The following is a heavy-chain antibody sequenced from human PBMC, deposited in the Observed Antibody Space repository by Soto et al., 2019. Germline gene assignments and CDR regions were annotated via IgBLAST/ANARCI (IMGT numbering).Heavy chain of an antibody. CDR1: GGSISSYY. Sequence: QVQLQESGPGLVKPSETLSLTCTVSGGSISSYYWSWIRQPPGKGLEWIGYIYYSGSTNYNPSLKRRVTISVDTSKNQFSLKLSSVTAADTAVYYCAREVRWELLYYFDYWGQGTLVTVSS. J-gene: IGHJ4*02. CDR2: IYYSGST. V-gene: IGHV4-59*01. CDR3: AREVRWELLYYFDY. D-gene: IGHD1-26*01.